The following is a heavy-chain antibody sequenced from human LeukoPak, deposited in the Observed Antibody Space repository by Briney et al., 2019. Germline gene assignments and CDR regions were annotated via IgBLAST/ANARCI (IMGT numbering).Heavy chain of an antibody. Sequence: GGSLRLSCAASGFSFSSYAMSWVRQAPGKGLEWVSVMSGSGGSTYYAASVRGRFTISRDTSRSTLYLQMNSLRAEDAAVYYCAKAPVTSCGGAFCYPFDYWGQGTLVTVSS. CDR2: MSGSGGST. CDR1: GFSFSSYA. CDR3: AKAPVTSCGGAFCYPFDY. V-gene: IGHV3-23*01. J-gene: IGHJ4*02. D-gene: IGHD2-21*01.